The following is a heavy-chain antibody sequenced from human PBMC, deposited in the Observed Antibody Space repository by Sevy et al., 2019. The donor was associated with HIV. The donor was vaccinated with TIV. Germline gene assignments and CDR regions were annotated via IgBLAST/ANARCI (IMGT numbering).Heavy chain of an antibody. Sequence: ASVKVSCKVSGYTLNELSMHWVRQAPGKGLEWMGRFDPEDRETIYAQKFQGRVTMTEDTSTDTAYMELSSLRSEDTAVYYCATAREYYYESTGYFDHWGQGTLVTVSS. CDR3: ATAREYYYESTGYFDH. J-gene: IGHJ4*02. V-gene: IGHV1-24*01. CDR2: FDPEDRET. D-gene: IGHD3-22*01. CDR1: GYTLNELS.